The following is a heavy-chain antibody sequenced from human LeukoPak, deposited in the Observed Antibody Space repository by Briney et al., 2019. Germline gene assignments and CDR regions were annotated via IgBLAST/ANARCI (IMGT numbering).Heavy chain of an antibody. CDR3: AREKVRQSGMDV. J-gene: IGHJ6*02. Sequence: ASVTVSCKASGYTFTDYYMHWVRQAPGQGLEWMGRINPNSGGTNYAQKFQGRVTMTRDTSINTAYMELSRLTSDDTAVYYCAREKVRQSGMDVWGQGTTVTVSS. V-gene: IGHV1-2*06. CDR2: INPNSGGT. D-gene: IGHD2-2*01. CDR1: GYTFTDYY.